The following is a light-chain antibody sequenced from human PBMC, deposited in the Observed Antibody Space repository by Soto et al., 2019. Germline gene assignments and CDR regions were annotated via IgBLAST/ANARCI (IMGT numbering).Light chain of an antibody. CDR3: QQYNNWPLT. J-gene: IGKJ4*01. Sequence: EIVMTQSPATLSASPGERATLSCRASQSVSSNLAWYQQKPGQAPRILIYGASTRATGIPARFSGSGSGTEFTLTISSLQSEDFAVYYCQQYNNWPLTFGGGTKVEIK. CDR1: QSVSSN. V-gene: IGKV3-15*01. CDR2: GAS.